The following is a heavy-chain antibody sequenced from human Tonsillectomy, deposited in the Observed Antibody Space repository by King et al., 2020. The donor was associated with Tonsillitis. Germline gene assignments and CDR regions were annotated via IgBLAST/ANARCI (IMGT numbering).Heavy chain of an antibody. Sequence: VQLVEFGGGLVKPGRSLRLSCTASGFTFGDYAMSWFRQASGKGLEWVGFIRRKAYGGTTEYAASVKGRFTISRDDSKSIAYLQMNSLKTEDTAVYYCTRVSTEVDFDYWGQGTLVTVSS. CDR3: TRVSTEVDFDY. V-gene: IGHV3-49*05. CDR2: IRRKAYGGTT. CDR1: GFTFGDYA. J-gene: IGHJ4*02. D-gene: IGHD2-15*01.